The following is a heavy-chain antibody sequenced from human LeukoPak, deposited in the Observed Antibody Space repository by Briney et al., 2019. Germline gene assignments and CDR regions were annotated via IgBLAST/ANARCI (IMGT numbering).Heavy chain of an antibody. CDR2: IYSTGIT. CDR1: GGSISGYY. Sequence: SETLSLTCTVSGGSISGYYWSWIRQPPGKGLELIGYIYSTGITDYNPSLTSRVTISVDTSKNQFSLKLSSVTAADTAVYYCARVYNYDILTGAYFFDYWGQGTLVTVSS. D-gene: IGHD3-9*01. J-gene: IGHJ4*02. V-gene: IGHV4-59*12. CDR3: ARVYNYDILTGAYFFDY.